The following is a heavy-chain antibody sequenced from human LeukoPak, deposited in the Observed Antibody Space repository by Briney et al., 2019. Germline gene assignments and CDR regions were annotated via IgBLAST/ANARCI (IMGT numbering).Heavy chain of an antibody. J-gene: IGHJ3*02. Sequence: PGGSLRLSCAASGFTFDEFAMHWVRQAPGKGLEWVSLISGDGATTYYAASVKGRFTISRDNKKNFLHLQMNNLGTEDTALFYCAKDLSSIFDALNIWGQGTLVTVSS. V-gene: IGHV3-43*02. CDR3: AKDLSSIFDALNI. CDR1: GFTFDEFA. D-gene: IGHD3-3*01. CDR2: ISGDGATT.